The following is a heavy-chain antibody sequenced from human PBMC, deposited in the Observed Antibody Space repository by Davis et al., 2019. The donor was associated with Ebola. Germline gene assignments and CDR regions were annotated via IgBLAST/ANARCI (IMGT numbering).Heavy chain of an antibody. CDR3: ARVGTYYYDSSGYHTQYAFDI. Sequence: MPSATLSLTCTVSGGSISSGDYYWSWIRQPPGKGLEWIGYIYYSGSTYYNPSLKSRVTISVDTSKNQFSLKLSSVTAADTAVYYCARVGTYYYDSSGYHTQYAFDIWGQGTMVTVSS. V-gene: IGHV4-30-4*01. D-gene: IGHD3-22*01. CDR2: IYYSGST. J-gene: IGHJ3*02. CDR1: GGSISSGDYY.